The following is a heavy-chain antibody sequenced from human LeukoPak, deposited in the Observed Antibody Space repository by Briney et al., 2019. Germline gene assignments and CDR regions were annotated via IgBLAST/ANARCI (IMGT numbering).Heavy chain of an antibody. CDR3: ARVRISGSYPHSGAFDI. Sequence: ASVKVSCKASGYTFTNYGVNWVRQAPGQGLEWMGWISTYNGNTNYAQRLQDRVSMTTDTSTSTAYMELSSLRSEDTAVYYCARVRISGSYPHSGAFDIWGQGTMVTVSS. CDR2: ISTYNGNT. D-gene: IGHD1-26*01. J-gene: IGHJ3*02. CDR1: GYTFTNYG. V-gene: IGHV1-18*01.